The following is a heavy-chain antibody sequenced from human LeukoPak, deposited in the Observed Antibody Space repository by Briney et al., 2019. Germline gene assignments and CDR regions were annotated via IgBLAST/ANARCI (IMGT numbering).Heavy chain of an antibody. CDR1: GFTVSSNY. D-gene: IGHD2-21*01. Sequence: TGGSLRLSCAASGFTVSSNYMSWVRQAPGKGLEWVSVIYSGGSTYYADSVKGRFTISRDNAKTSLYLQMNSLSDEDTAVYYCARGPLLWPRPTYFDLWGQGTLVTVSS. CDR3: ARGPLLWPRPTYFDL. CDR2: IYSGGST. V-gene: IGHV3-66*01. J-gene: IGHJ4*01.